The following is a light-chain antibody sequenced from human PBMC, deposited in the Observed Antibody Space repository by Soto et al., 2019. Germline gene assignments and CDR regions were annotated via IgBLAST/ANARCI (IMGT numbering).Light chain of an antibody. CDR3: KLYAGSNTDV. CDR2: EVV. Sequence: QAALTQPPSASGSPGQSVTIACTGRKRDIGIYDSVSWYQHHLGKAPRLIIYEVVQRPSGVRDRVSGSKSGNTAALTVSGLQAGDEAGYCCKLYAGSNTDVVGTGTELTAL. CDR1: KRDIGIYDS. V-gene: IGLV2-8*01. J-gene: IGLJ1*01.